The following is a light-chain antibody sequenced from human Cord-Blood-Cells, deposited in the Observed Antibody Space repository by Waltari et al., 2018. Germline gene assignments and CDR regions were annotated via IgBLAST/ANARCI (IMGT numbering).Light chain of an antibody. J-gene: IGLJ3*02. CDR2: DDS. Sequence: YVLTQPPSASVAPGKTARITCGGNNIGSKSVHWYQQKPGPAPVLVVYDDSDRPSVIPRRFSGSNSGNTSTRTISRVEAGDEADYYCQVWDSSSDHWVFGGGTKLTVL. CDR1: NIGSKS. CDR3: QVWDSSSDHWV. V-gene: IGLV3-21*03.